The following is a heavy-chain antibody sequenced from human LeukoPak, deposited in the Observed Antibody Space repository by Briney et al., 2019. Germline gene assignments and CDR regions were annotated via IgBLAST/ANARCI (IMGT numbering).Heavy chain of an antibody. V-gene: IGHV3-49*03. D-gene: IGHD6-19*01. Sequence: GGSLRLSCTASGFTFGDYLMSWFRQAPGKGLEWIGFISGGTTEYAASVKGRFTISRDDSTSIAYLQMNSLTTEDTAVYYCSRGSGWLSVYWGQGTLVTVSS. CDR2: ISGGTT. J-gene: IGHJ4*02. CDR3: SRGSGWLSVY. CDR1: GFTFGDYL.